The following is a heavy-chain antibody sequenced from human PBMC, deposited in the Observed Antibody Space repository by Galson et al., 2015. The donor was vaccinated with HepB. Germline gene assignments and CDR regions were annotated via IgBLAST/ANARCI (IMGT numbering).Heavy chain of an antibody. CDR1: GGTFSSYV. CDR3: ARQPNYYDKSHDH. CDR2: IIPIFGRA. V-gene: IGHV1-69*13. D-gene: IGHD3-22*01. Sequence: SVKVSCKASGGTFSSYVISWMRQAPGQGLEWMGGIIPIFGRANYAQKFQGRVTITADESTGTAYMELSGLRSEDTAVYYCARQPNYYDKSHDHWGQGTLVTASS. J-gene: IGHJ4*02.